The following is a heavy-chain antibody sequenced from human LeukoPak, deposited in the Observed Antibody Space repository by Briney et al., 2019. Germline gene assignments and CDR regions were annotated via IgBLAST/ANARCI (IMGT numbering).Heavy chain of an antibody. D-gene: IGHD4-11*01. CDR2: INTIGNKI. Sequence: PGGSLRLSCSASEFSVSIYGMNWVRQAPGRGLEWVSSINTIGNKIYYGDSVKGRFTISRDNSKNTLSLQMNNLRAEDTAIYYCAKGRYSSSWAPFDPWGQGTLVTVSS. CDR1: EFSVSIYG. V-gene: IGHV3-23*05. CDR3: AKGRYSSSWAPFDP. J-gene: IGHJ5*02.